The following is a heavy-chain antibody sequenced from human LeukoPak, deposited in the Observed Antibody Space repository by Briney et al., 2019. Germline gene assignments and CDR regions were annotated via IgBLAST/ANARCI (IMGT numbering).Heavy chain of an antibody. J-gene: IGHJ4*02. CDR2: INHSGST. Sequence: SETLSLTCAVHGGSFSGYYWSWIRQPPGKGLEWIGEINHSGSTNYNPSLKSRVTISVDTSKNQFSLKLSSVTAADTAVYYCARVGGGRIDYWGQGTLVTVSS. CDR1: GGSFSGYY. D-gene: IGHD2-15*01. CDR3: ARVGGGRIDY. V-gene: IGHV4-34*01.